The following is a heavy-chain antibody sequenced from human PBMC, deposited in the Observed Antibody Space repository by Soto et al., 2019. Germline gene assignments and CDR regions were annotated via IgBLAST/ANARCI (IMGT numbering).Heavy chain of an antibody. CDR1: GGTFGSQG. V-gene: IGHV1-69*13. CDR3: ARGAMAYFGY. CDR2: FIAMLGTP. D-gene: IGHD5-18*01. Sequence: SVKVSCKASGGTFGSQGIAWVRQAPGQGLEWMGGFIAMLGTPTYAKKVQGRATISADESLTSSYLELRSLRSEDTGVGFCARGAMAYFGYWGRGTVVAVSS. J-gene: IGHJ4*02.